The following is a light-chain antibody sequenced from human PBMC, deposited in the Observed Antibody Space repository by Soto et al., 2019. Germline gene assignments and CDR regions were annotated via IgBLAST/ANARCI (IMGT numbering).Light chain of an antibody. V-gene: IGLV2-14*01. CDR1: SRDVGGYNY. CDR3: SSYISSSTFVV. Sequence: QSVLTQPASVSGSPGQSITISCTGTSRDVGGYNYVSWHQQHPGKAPKVIITEVSNRPSGVSNRFSGSKSGNTASLTISGLLAEDEADYYCSSYISSSTFVVFGGGTKVTVL. CDR2: EVS. J-gene: IGLJ2*01.